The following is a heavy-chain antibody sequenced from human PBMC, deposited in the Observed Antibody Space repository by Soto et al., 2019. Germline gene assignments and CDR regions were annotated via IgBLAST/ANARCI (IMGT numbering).Heavy chain of an antibody. CDR1: GFTFTSSA. Sequence: EVRLLESGGGLAQPGGSIRLSCEASGFTFTSSAMNWVRQAPGKGLGWVSSIRVVGGGTFYADSVRGRFTVSRDISRNTLYQQMNSLRAEDTAIYYCAKCAVGTVRSSGWCNWFDPWGQGTLVTASS. CDR3: AKCAVGTVRSSGWCNWFDP. CDR2: IRVVGGGT. V-gene: IGHV3-23*01. D-gene: IGHD6-19*01. J-gene: IGHJ5*02.